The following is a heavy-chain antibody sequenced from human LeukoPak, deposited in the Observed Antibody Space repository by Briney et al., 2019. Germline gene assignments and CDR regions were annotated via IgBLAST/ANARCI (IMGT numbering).Heavy chain of an antibody. CDR1: GYTFTSYY. CDR2: INPSGGST. CDR3: ARASPKLYDSSGYFDFDY. V-gene: IGHV1-46*01. J-gene: IGHJ4*02. D-gene: IGHD3-22*01. Sequence: ASVKVSCKASGYTFTSYYMHWVRQAPGQGLEWMGIINPSGGSTSYAQKFQGRVTMTRDMSTSTVYMELSSLRSEDTAVYYCARASPKLYDSSGYFDFDYWGQGTLVTVSS.